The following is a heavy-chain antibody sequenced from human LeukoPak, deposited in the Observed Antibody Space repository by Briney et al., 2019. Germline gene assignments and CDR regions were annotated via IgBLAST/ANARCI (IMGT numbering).Heavy chain of an antibody. V-gene: IGHV3-23*01. CDR3: ARGDDSGYYDYFDY. Sequence: GGSLRLSCGASGFIFGKYAMSWVRQAPGKGLEWVSGIGSGGVDTIYADSVKGRFTISRDFSKNTVFLHMNSLRAEGTAMYYCARGDDSGYYDYFDYWGQGALVTVSS. D-gene: IGHD3-22*01. CDR2: IGSGGVDT. CDR1: GFIFGKYA. J-gene: IGHJ4*02.